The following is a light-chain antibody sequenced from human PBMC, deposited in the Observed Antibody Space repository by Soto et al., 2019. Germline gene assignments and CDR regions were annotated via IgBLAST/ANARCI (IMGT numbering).Light chain of an antibody. CDR2: KVS. CDR3: SSYAGSNNVL. J-gene: IGLJ2*01. CDR1: SSDVGGYNY. Sequence: QSALTQPPSASGSPGQSVTISCTGTSSDVGGYNYVSWYQQHPGKAPKLMIYKVSKRPSGVPDRFSGSKSGNTASLTVSGLQAEDEADYYCSSYAGSNNVLFGGGTKLTVL. V-gene: IGLV2-8*01.